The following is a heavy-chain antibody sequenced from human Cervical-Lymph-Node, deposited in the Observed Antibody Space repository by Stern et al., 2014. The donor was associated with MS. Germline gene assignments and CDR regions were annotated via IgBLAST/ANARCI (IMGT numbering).Heavy chain of an antibody. J-gene: IGHJ5*02. CDR3: ARGTGDNWFDP. V-gene: IGHV1-69*06. CDR2: IIRPVGTA. D-gene: IGHD3-10*01. CDR1: GGV. Sequence: VQLVQSGADVKQPGSAVRVSCKASGGVSWLRQAPGQGLEYMGGIIRPVGTAHYAQRFQGRLTITADTSRNTTYMELRSLRSDDTAVYYCARGTGDNWFDPWGQGTLVSVSS.